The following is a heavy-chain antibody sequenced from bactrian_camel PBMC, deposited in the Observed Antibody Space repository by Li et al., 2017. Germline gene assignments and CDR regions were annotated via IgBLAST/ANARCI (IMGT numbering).Heavy chain of an antibody. D-gene: IGHD1*01. Sequence: VQLVESGGGSVQEGGSLTLSCKASPLSYSSYCLGWVRQAPGKEREGIAVIDRNGVTTYADSVNGRFTISRDNDKGTLYLQMNNLKPEDSAIYYCAADELWIGYIARPPLECPAQYWGRGTQVTVS. CDR3: AADELWIGYIARPPLECPAQY. CDR2: IDRNGVT. V-gene: IGHV3-3*01. CDR1: PLSYSSYC. J-gene: IGHJ4*01.